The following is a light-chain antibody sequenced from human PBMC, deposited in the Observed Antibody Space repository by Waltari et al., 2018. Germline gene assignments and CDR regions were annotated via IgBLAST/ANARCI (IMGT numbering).Light chain of an antibody. CDR2: CAS. J-gene: IGKJ1*01. CDR1: QVVSNN. CDR3: QQYNNRTRT. V-gene: IGKV3-15*01. Sequence: ETVMTQSPATLPVSPGERATLPCRASQVVSNNLAWYQQKRGQPPRLLIYCASTRATGIPARFSGSVSGTEFTLTISTLPSEDFAVYHCQQYNNRTRTFGQGTKVEIK.